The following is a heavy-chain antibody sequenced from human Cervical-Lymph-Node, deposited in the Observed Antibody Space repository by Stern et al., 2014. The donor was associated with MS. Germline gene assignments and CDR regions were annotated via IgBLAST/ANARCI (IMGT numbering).Heavy chain of an antibody. J-gene: IGHJ5*02. CDR2: IIPISGTA. Sequence: VQLEESGAEVQKPGSSVKVSCKASGVTFSSYAISWVRQAPGQGLQWMGGMGGIIPISGTANYAQKFQGRVTITADESTSTVYMELSSLRSEDTAMYYCAREGLYSKWLDPWGQGTLVTVSS. CDR3: AREGLYSKWLDP. V-gene: IGHV1-69*01. CDR1: GVTFSSYA. D-gene: IGHD2-8*01.